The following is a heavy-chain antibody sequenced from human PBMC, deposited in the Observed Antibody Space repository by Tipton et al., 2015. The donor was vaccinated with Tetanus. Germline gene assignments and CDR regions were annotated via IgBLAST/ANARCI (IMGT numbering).Heavy chain of an antibody. Sequence: SLRLSCTASGFTFGDYAMSWFRQAPGKGLEWVGFIRSKAYGGTTEYAASVKGRFTISRDDSKSIAYLQMNSLKTEDTAVYYCTRDLILPFEGGGFDYWGQGTLVTVSS. J-gene: IGHJ4*02. V-gene: IGHV3-49*03. D-gene: IGHD3-16*01. CDR3: TRDLILPFEGGGFDY. CDR1: GFTFGDYA. CDR2: IRSKAYGGTT.